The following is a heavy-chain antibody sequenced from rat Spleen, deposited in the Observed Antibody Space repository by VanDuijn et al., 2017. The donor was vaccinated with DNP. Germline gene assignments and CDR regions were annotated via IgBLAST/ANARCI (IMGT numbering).Heavy chain of an antibody. CDR1: GFTFSDFP. D-gene: IGHD1-6*01. CDR3: ARWGGDYGSNWFAY. V-gene: IGHV5-46*01. J-gene: IGHJ3*01. CDR2: ISTNGGGT. Sequence: EVQLVESGGGLVQPGGSMKLSCAASGFTFSDFPMAWVRQTPTKGLEWFATISTNGGGTYYRDSVRGRFTISRDNAKSTLYLQMDSLRSEETATYYCARWGGDYGSNWFAYWGQGTLVTVSS.